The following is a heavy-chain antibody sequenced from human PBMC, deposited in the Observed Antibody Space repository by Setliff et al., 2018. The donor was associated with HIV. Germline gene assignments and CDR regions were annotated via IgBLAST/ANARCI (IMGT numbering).Heavy chain of an antibody. D-gene: IGHD3-9*01. V-gene: IGHV1-69*13. CDR3: ATSPRGTYYDILSGRPRGWFDP. Sequence: VASVKVSCKASGGTLSTYAVTWVRQAPGQGPEWMGGIIPIYGTPNYAQRFQGRVTITADESTSTAYMDLSSLTSDDTAVYYCATSPRGTYYDILSGRPRGWFDPWGQGTLVTVSS. CDR1: GGTLSTYA. CDR2: IIPIYGTP. J-gene: IGHJ5*02.